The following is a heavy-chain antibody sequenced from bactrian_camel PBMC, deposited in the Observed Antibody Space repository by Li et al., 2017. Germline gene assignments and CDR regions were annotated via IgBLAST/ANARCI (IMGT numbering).Heavy chain of an antibody. V-gene: IGHV3S1*01. CDR2: IYTGSGAT. D-gene: IGHD5*01. CDR3: AAGHWGGRCFPAAV. Sequence: VQLVESGGGSAQAGGSLTLSCVASGDTSRTHCLTWFRQGADKEREGVAAIYTGSGATHYAASVKGRFTISSDSAKNTLYLQMNSLKPEDTAMYYCAAGHWGGRCFPAAVGARGPRSPSP. J-gene: IGHJ4*01. CDR1: GDTSRTHC.